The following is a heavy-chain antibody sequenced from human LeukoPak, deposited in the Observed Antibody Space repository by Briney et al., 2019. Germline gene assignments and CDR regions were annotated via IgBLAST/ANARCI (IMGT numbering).Heavy chain of an antibody. CDR3: AKVSGLIAARHYFDS. Sequence: LTGGPLTLPCAASRFPLSNYATPWLRQAPGKALEWVTAISGSGGGTYYADSVKGRFTMSRDNSKRPLYLQMISLRAEDTAVDYGAKVSGLIAARHYFDSWGQGTLVTVSS. CDR2: ISGSGGGT. V-gene: IGHV3-23*01. J-gene: IGHJ4*02. CDR1: RFPLSNYA. D-gene: IGHD6-6*01.